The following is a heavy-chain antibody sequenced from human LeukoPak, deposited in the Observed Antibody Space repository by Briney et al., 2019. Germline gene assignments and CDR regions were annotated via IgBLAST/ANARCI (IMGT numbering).Heavy chain of an antibody. CDR3: ARDYPYSYYMNV. J-gene: IGHJ6*03. Sequence: GGSLRLSCAASGFTFSSYSMNWVRQAPGKGLEWVAFIRYDGSNKYYADSVKGRFTISRDNAKNLLYLQMNSLRAEDTAVYYCARDYPYSYYMNVWGNGTTVTVSS. V-gene: IGHV3-30*02. CDR1: GFTFSSYS. CDR2: IRYDGSNK. D-gene: IGHD4-11*01.